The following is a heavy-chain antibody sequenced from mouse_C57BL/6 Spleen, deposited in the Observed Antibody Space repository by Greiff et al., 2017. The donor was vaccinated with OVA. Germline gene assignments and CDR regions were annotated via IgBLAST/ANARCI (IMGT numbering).Heavy chain of an antibody. Sequence: VQLQQSGTVLARPGASVKMSCKTSGYTFTSYWMHWVKQRPGQGLEWIGAIYPGNSDTSYNQKFKGKAKLTAVTSASTAYMELSSLTTEDSAIYYCARSLDYYGSSYGFAYWGQGTLVTVSA. CDR1: GYTFTSYW. CDR2: IYPGNSDT. V-gene: IGHV1-5*01. J-gene: IGHJ3*01. CDR3: ARSLDYYGSSYGFAY. D-gene: IGHD1-1*01.